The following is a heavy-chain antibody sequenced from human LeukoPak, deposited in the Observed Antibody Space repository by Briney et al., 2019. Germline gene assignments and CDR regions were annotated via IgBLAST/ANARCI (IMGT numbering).Heavy chain of an antibody. Sequence: SSVKVSCKASGGTFSSYAISWVRQAPGQGLEWMGRIIPTLGIANYAQKFQGRVTITADKSTSTAYMELSSLRSEDTAVYYCASSGGGYSGYDFGGGDYWGQGTLVTVSS. CDR1: GGTFSSYA. D-gene: IGHD5-12*01. V-gene: IGHV1-69*04. CDR2: IIPTLGIA. CDR3: ASSGGGYSGYDFGGGDY. J-gene: IGHJ4*02.